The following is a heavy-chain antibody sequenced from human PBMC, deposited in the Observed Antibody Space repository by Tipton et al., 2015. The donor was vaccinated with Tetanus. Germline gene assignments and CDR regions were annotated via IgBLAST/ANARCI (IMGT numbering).Heavy chain of an antibody. CDR3: ARGVRKVIRAWDLRTGSDP. CDR2: INHSGGT. V-gene: IGHV4-34*01. D-gene: IGHD1-26*01. CDR1: DGSFSDYF. Sequence: TLSLTCAVYDGSFSDYFWTWIRQPPGKGLEWIGEINHSGGTSYNPSLKSRVSISVDTSRKQFSLKLVSLTAADTAAYFCARGVRKVIRAWDLRTGSDPWGQGTLVTVSS. J-gene: IGHJ5*02.